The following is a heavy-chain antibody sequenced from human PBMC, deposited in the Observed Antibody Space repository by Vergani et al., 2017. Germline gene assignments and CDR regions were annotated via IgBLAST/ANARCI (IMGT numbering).Heavy chain of an antibody. J-gene: IGHJ4*02. CDR2: IYYSGST. V-gene: IGHV4-30-4*01. D-gene: IGHD2-2*01. CDR1: GGSISSDDYY. CDR3: ASQILGYCSSTSCPFDY. Sequence: QVQLQESGPGLVKPSQTLSLTCTVSGGSISSDDYYWSWIRQPPGKGLEWIGYIYYSGSTYYNPSLKSRVTISVDTSKNQFSLKLSSVTAADTAVYYCASQILGYCSSTSCPFDYWGQGTLVTVSS.